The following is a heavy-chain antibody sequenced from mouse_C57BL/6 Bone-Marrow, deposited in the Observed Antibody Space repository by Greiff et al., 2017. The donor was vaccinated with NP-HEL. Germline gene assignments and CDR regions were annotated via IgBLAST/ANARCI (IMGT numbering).Heavy chain of an antibody. CDR2: INPGSGGT. CDR3: ARRATTVVATYHYFDY. J-gene: IGHJ2*01. D-gene: IGHD1-1*01. Sequence: VQLQQSGAELVRPGTSVKVSCKASGYAFTNYLIEWVKQRPGQGLEWIGVINPGSGGTNYNEKFKGKATLTADKSSSTAYMQLSSLTSENSAVYFCARRATTVVATYHYFDYWGQGTTLTVSS. V-gene: IGHV1-54*01. CDR1: GYAFTNYL.